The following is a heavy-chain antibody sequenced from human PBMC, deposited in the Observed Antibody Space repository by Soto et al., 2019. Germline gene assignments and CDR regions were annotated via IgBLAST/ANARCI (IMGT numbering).Heavy chain of an antibody. V-gene: IGHV3-48*02. Sequence: DVQLVESGGGLVHPGGSLRLSCAASGFTFRSYNMNWVRQAPGKGLDWVSYISSSSSTIYYADSVKGRFTISRDNAKNSLYLQMNSLRDDDTAMYYCARGGTIAVTTIGDYWGQGTLVTVSS. CDR3: ARGGTIAVTTIGDY. D-gene: IGHD5-12*01. J-gene: IGHJ4*01. CDR1: GFTFRSYN. CDR2: ISSSSSTI.